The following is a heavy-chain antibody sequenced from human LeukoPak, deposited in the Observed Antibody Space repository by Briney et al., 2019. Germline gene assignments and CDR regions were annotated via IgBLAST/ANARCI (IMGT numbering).Heavy chain of an antibody. J-gene: IGHJ4*02. CDR1: GYTLTELS. CDR2: FDTEDGET. CDR3: ATGYSSGWYAFDY. V-gene: IGHV1-24*01. D-gene: IGHD6-19*01. Sequence: ASVKLSCKVSGYTLTELSMNWVRQAPGKGLEWMGGFDTEDGETIYAQKFQGRVTITEDTSTDTAYMELSSLRSEDTAVYYCATGYSSGWYAFDYWGQGTLVTVSS.